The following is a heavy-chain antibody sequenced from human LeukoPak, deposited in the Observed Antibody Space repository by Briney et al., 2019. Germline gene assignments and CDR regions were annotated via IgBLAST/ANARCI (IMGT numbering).Heavy chain of an antibody. J-gene: IGHJ4*02. V-gene: IGHV4-31*03. CDR2: IYYSGST. D-gene: IGHD5-24*01. CDR1: GGSISSGGYY. Sequence: SETLSLSCTVSGGSISSGGYYWSWIRQHPGEGLEWIGYIYYSGSTYYNPSLKSRVTISVDTSKNQFSLKLSSVTAADIVVFRRETAYEMATRIDYWGQGTLVTVSS. CDR3: ETAYEMATRIDY.